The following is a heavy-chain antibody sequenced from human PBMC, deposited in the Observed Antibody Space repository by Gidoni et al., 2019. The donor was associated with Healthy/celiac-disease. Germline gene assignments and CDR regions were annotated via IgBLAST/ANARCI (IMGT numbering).Heavy chain of an antibody. CDR1: GGTFSSYA. V-gene: IGHV1-69*01. Sequence: QVQLVQSGAEVKQPGSSVKVSCKASGGTFSSYAISWVRQAPGQGLEWMGGIIPIFGTANYAQKFQGRVTITADESTSTAYMELSSLRSEDTAVYYCARVGLATFGGVRYYFDYWGQGTLVTVSS. D-gene: IGHD3-16*01. CDR2: IIPIFGTA. J-gene: IGHJ4*02. CDR3: ARVGLATFGGVRYYFDY.